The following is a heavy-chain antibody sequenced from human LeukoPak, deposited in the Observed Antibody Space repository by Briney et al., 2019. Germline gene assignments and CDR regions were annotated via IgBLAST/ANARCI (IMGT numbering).Heavy chain of an antibody. CDR3: ARDSCSGGSCYNAFDT. J-gene: IGHJ3*02. CDR2: ISSSGSTV. CDR1: GFTFSSYE. Sequence: GGSLRLSCAASGFTFSSYEMNWVRQAPGKGLEWVSYISSSGSTVYYADSVKGRFTISRDNAKNSLYLQMNSLRAEDTAVYYCARDSCSGGSCYNAFDTWGQGTMVTVSS. D-gene: IGHD2-15*01. V-gene: IGHV3-48*03.